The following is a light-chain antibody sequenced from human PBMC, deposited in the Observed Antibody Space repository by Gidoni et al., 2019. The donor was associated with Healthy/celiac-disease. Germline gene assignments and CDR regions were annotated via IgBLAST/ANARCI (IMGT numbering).Light chain of an antibody. V-gene: IGKV1-5*03. CDR2: KAS. Sequence: DLQMTQSPSTLSASVGDRVTITCRASQSISSWLAWYQQKPGNAPKLLIYKASSLESGVPSRFSGSGSGTEFTLTISSLQPDDFATYYCQQYNSYLFTFGPGTKVDIK. CDR1: QSISSW. CDR3: QQYNSYLFT. J-gene: IGKJ3*01.